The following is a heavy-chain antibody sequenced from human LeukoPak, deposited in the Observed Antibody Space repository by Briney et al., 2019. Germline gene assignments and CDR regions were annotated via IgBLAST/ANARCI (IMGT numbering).Heavy chain of an antibody. J-gene: IGHJ4*02. CDR2: VISDGTT. D-gene: IGHD3/OR15-3a*01. V-gene: IGHV3-23*01. CDR1: AFTFSIYD. Sequence: GGSLRLSCAASAFTFSIYDMSWVRQAPGKGLEWVSIVISDGTTYYADSVEGRFTISRDNSKNTVYLQMNSLRAEDTAVYYCARSRGHDYWGQGTLVTVSS. CDR3: ARSRGHDY.